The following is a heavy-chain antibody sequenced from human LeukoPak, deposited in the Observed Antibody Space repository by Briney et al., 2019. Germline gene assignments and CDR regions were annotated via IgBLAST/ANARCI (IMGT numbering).Heavy chain of an antibody. J-gene: IGHJ5*02. D-gene: IGHD1-1*01. CDR1: GGPINRYH. CDR2: IYYSGIT. Sequence: SETLSLTCTVSGGPINRYHWSRIRQPPGKGLEGIGYIYYSGITDYNPSLKGRVTISIDTSKSQFSLQLTSVTAADTAVYYCARFRVEGSADSWKDYPLGMGLDLWGQGTLVTVSS. V-gene: IGHV4-59*08. CDR3: ARFRVEGSADSWKDYPLGMGLDL.